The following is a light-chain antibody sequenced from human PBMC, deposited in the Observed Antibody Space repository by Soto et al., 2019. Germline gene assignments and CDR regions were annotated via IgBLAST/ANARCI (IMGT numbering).Light chain of an antibody. Sequence: QSVLTQPASVSGSPGQSITISCSGSRSDIGSYNNVAWYQKHPGKAPRVMIFGVTKRPSGISDRFFGSKSGSTASLTISSLQAEDDADYFCFSYAGNSSWVFGGGTKLTVL. CDR2: GVT. CDR3: FSYAGNSSWV. CDR1: RSDIGSYNN. V-gene: IGLV2-23*02. J-gene: IGLJ3*02.